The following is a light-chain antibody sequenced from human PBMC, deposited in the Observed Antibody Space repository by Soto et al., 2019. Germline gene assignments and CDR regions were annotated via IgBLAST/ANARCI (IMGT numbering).Light chain of an antibody. CDR3: SSFITRPTHVI. Sequence: QSVLTQPASVSGSPGQSITISCTGTSSDVGGYKYVSWYQQHPGKAPKLMIYEVSNRPSGVSDRFSGSKSGNTASLTISGLQPEDEADYYCSSFITRPTHVIFGGGTKLTVL. V-gene: IGLV2-14*01. J-gene: IGLJ2*01. CDR2: EVS. CDR1: SSDVGGYKY.